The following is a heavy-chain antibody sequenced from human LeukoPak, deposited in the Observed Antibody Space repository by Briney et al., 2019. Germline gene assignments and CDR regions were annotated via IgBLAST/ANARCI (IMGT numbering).Heavy chain of an antibody. D-gene: IGHD1-26*01. CDR3: AIQFSGGYFGGGNWFDP. V-gene: IGHV1-69*05. J-gene: IGHJ5*02. CDR2: IIPIFGTA. Sequence: SVKVSCKASGGTFSSYAISWVRQAPGQGLEWMGGIIPIFGTANYAQKFQGRVTITTDESTSTAYMELSSLRSEDTAVYYCAIQFSGGYFGGGNWFDPWGQGTLVTVSS. CDR1: GGTFSSYA.